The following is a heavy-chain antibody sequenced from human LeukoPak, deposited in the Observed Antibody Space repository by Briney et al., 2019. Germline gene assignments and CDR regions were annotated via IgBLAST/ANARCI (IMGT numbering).Heavy chain of an antibody. J-gene: IGHJ4*02. V-gene: IGHV5-51*01. CDR2: ISPGDYDT. Sequence: GESLKISCKGSGYSFTSHWIGWVRQMPGKGLEWMGIISPGDYDTRYSPSFQGQVTVSADRSISTAYLQWSSLKASDTAMYYCARPLCSGGSCYIDYWGQGTLVTVSS. CDR3: ARPLCSGGSCYIDY. CDR1: GYSFTSHW. D-gene: IGHD2-15*01.